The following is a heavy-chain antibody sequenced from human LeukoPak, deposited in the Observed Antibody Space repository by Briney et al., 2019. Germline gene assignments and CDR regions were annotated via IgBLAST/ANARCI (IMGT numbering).Heavy chain of an antibody. CDR3: ARREMATIGDFDY. CDR2: IYPGDSGT. V-gene: IGHV5-51*01. CDR1: GYSFTSYW. D-gene: IGHD5-24*01. J-gene: IGHJ4*02. Sequence: HGESLKISCQGSGYSFTSYWIGWVRQLPGKGLEWWGIIYPGDSGTRYSPSFQGQVSISADKSISTAYLQWSSLKASDTAMYYCARREMATIGDFDYWGQGTLVTVSS.